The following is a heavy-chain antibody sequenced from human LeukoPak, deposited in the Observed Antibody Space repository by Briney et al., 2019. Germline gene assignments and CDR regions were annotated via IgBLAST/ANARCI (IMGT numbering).Heavy chain of an antibody. CDR1: GYTFTGYY. Sequence: ASVKVSCKASGYTFTGYYLHWVRQAPGQGLEWMGWINPNSGDTNYAQKSQGRVTITSDTSISTAYMKLSSLRSDDTAVYYCARGVCPRYFDLWGRGTLVTVSS. CDR3: ARGVCPRYFDL. J-gene: IGHJ2*01. CDR2: INPNSGDT. V-gene: IGHV1-2*02. D-gene: IGHD2-8*01.